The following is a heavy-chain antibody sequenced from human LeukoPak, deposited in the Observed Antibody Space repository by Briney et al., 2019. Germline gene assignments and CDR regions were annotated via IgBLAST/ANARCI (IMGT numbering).Heavy chain of an antibody. J-gene: IGHJ3*02. D-gene: IGHD2-2*02. CDR3: ARSGRYCSSTSCYTKLYDAFDI. CDR1: GVTFSSYA. V-gene: IGHV3-30*04. Sequence: GRSLRLSCAASGVTFSSYAMHWVRQAPGKGLEWVAVISYDGSNKYYADSVKGRFTISRDFSKNTLYLQMNSLRAEDTAVYYCARSGRYCSSTSCYTKLYDAFDIWGQGTMVTVSS. CDR2: ISYDGSNK.